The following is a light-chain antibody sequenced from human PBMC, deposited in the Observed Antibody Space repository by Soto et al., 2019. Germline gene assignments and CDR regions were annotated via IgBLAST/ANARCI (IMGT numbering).Light chain of an antibody. Sequence: SVLAQPASVSGSPGQSITISCTGTSSDVGSYNPVSWYQQYPGKAPTLMIHDVSNRPSGVSNRFSGSKSGNTASLTISGLQAEDEADYYCSSFTSSSSYVFGSGTKVTVL. J-gene: IGLJ1*01. CDR2: DVS. V-gene: IGLV2-14*03. CDR1: SSDVGSYNP. CDR3: SSFTSSSSYV.